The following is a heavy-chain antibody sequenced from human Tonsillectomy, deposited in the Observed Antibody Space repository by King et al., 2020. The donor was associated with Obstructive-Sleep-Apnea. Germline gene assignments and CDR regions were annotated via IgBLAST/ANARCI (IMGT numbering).Heavy chain of an antibody. CDR1: GGSINSGGYY. Sequence: VQLQESGPGLVEPSQTLSLTCTVSGGSINSGGYYWSWVRQHPGKGLEWIGYIFYSGTTYYNPSLKSRVTISLEKSKSQFFLRLTSVTAADTAVYYCARVEGVGAPERIPLHWGQGTLVTVSS. J-gene: IGHJ4*02. D-gene: IGHD3-10*01. CDR2: IFYSGTT. CDR3: ARVEGVGAPERIPLH. V-gene: IGHV4-31*03.